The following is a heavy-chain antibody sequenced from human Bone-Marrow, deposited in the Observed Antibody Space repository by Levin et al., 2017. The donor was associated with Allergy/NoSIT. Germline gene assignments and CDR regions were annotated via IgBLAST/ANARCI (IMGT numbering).Heavy chain of an antibody. J-gene: IGHJ4*02. CDR3: ARGGMYYHDSSGYPFDF. CDR1: GGSISRSPYY. CDR2: IYYIGNT. D-gene: IGHD3-22*01. V-gene: IGHV4-39*07. Sequence: SETLSLTCTVSGGSISRSPYYWVWIRQPPGKGLEWIGSIYYIGNTYYNPSLKSRATISVDTSKNQLSLKLRSVTAADTAVYYCARGGMYYHDSSGYPFDFWGQGTQVTVSS.